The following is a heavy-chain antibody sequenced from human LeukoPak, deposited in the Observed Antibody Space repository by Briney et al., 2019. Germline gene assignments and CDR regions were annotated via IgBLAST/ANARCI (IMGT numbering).Heavy chain of an antibody. CDR3: ASNVVAGRRAYGMDV. Sequence: SETLSLTCTVSGGSTSSYYWSWIRQPPGKGLEWIGYSYSSGSTNYNPSLKSRVTISVDKSKNQFSLKLSSVTAADTAMYYCASNVVAGRRAYGMDVWGQGTTVTVSS. CDR2: SYSSGST. V-gene: IGHV4-59*12. D-gene: IGHD2-2*01. J-gene: IGHJ6*02. CDR1: GGSTSSYY.